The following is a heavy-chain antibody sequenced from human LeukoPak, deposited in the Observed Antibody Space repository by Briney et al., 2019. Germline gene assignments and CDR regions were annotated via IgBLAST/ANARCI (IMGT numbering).Heavy chain of an antibody. CDR1: GFTFSSHG. Sequence: GGSLRLSCAASGFTFSSHGINWVRQAPGKGLEWLSGVSPPGGGTYYADSVKGRFTISRDDSKNTLSLQMNSLRVEDTAVYYCARDLAWGAFDYWGQGTLVTVSS. CDR3: ARDLAWGAFDY. V-gene: IGHV3-23*01. J-gene: IGHJ4*02. D-gene: IGHD7-27*01. CDR2: VSPPGGGT.